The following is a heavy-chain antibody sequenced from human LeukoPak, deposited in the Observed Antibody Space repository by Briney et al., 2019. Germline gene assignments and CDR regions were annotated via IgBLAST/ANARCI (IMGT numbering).Heavy chain of an antibody. CDR2: ISGSGGST. D-gene: IGHD3-10*01. CDR1: GFTFSTYG. CDR3: AKDGDGYYGSGSYSEY. J-gene: IGHJ4*02. V-gene: IGHV3-23*01. Sequence: GGSLRLSCAASGFTFSTYGMSWVRQAPGKGLEWVSGISGSGGSTYYADSVKGRFTISRDNSNNTLYLQMNSLRAEDTAVYYCAKDGDGYYGSGSYSEYWGQGTLVTVSS.